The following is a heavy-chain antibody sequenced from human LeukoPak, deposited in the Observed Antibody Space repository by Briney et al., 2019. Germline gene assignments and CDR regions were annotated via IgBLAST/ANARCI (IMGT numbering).Heavy chain of an antibody. CDR2: IVVGSGNT. J-gene: IGHJ4*02. Sequence: ASVKVSFKASGFTFSSSAVQWVRQARGRRLEWIGWIVVGSGNTNYAQKFQERVTITRDVSTSTAYMELTSLRSEDTAVYYCAAPSRIQLDYWGQGTLVTVSS. V-gene: IGHV1-58*01. CDR3: AAPSRIQLDY. CDR1: GFTFSSSA. D-gene: IGHD5-18*01.